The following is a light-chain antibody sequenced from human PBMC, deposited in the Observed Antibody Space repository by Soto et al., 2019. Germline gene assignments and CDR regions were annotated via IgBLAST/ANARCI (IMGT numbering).Light chain of an antibody. Sequence: DIQMTQSPSTLSASVGDRVTITCRASQTISNWLAWYQQRPGKAPNLLIYKASSLESGVSSRFSGSGSGTEFTLTISILQPDDFAPYYCQHYNIYPYTFGQGTKLEIK. J-gene: IGKJ2*01. V-gene: IGKV1-5*03. CDR3: QHYNIYPYT. CDR2: KAS. CDR1: QTISNW.